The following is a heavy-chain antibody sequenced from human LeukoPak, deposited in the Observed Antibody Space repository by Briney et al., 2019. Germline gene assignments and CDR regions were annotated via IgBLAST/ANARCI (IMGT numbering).Heavy chain of an antibody. Sequence: SETLSLTCAVYGGSFSGYYWSWIRQPPGKGLEWIGYIYYSGSTYYNPSLKSRVTISVDTSKNQFSLKLSSVTAADTAVYYCAREPRRYDFWSGYYFDYWGQGTLVTVSS. D-gene: IGHD3-3*01. V-gene: IGHV4-34*09. CDR1: GGSFSGYY. CDR2: IYYSGST. J-gene: IGHJ4*02. CDR3: AREPRRYDFWSGYYFDY.